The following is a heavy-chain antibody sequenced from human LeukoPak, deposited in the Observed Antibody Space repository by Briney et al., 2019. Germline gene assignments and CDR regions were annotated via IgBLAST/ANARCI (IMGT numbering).Heavy chain of an antibody. CDR3: ARAGRYSYTELGY. Sequence: QPGGSLRLSCAASGFTFSSYWMHWVRQAPGKGLVWVSRISGDGSTTSYADSVMGRFTISRDNAKNTLFLQMNSLRAEDTAVYYCARAGRYSYTELGYWGQGTLVTVSS. V-gene: IGHV3-74*01. D-gene: IGHD5-18*01. CDR2: ISGDGSTT. CDR1: GFTFSSYW. J-gene: IGHJ4*02.